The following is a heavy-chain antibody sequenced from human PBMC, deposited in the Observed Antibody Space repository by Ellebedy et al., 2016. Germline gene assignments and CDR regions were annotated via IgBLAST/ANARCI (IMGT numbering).Heavy chain of an antibody. Sequence: GESLKISXAASGFTFSSYGMHWVRQAPGKGLEWVAVISYDGSNKYYADSVKGRFTISRDNSKNTLYLQMNSLRAEDTAVYYCAKLRGRDYWGQGTLVTVSS. CDR3: AKLRGRDY. D-gene: IGHD3-16*01. CDR1: GFTFSSYG. J-gene: IGHJ4*02. V-gene: IGHV3-30*18. CDR2: ISYDGSNK.